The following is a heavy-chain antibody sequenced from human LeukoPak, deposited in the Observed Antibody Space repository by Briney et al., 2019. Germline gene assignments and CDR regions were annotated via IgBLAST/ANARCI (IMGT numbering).Heavy chain of an antibody. V-gene: IGHV3-48*03. Sequence: GGSLRLSCAASGFTFSSYEMNWVRQAPGKGLEWVSYISSSGSTIYYADSVKGRFTISRDNAKNSLYLQMNSLIAEDTSVYYCARLKYYYDSSGHAFQHWGQGTLVTVSS. CDR3: ARLKYYYDSSGHAFQH. CDR1: GFTFSSYE. J-gene: IGHJ1*01. CDR2: ISSSGSTI. D-gene: IGHD3-22*01.